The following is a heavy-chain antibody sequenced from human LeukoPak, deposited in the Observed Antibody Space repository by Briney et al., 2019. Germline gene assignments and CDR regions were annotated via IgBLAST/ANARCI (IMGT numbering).Heavy chain of an antibody. Sequence: GGSLRLSCAASGFTFSDYAMHWVRQAPGKGLEWVAVIWYDGSNEKYADSVKGQFTISRDNSKNTPYLQMNSLRAEDTAMYYCAREETGAFDLWGLGTMVTVSS. D-gene: IGHD3-9*01. J-gene: IGHJ3*01. CDR3: AREETGAFDL. CDR1: GFTFSDYA. CDR2: IWYDGSNE. V-gene: IGHV3-33*01.